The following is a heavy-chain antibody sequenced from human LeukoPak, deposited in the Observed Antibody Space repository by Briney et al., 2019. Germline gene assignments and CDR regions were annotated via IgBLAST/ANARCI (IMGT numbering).Heavy chain of an antibody. CDR3: AREDDSSSYYYYGMDV. CDR1: GYTFTSYA. Sequence: ASVKVSCKASGYTFTSYAMHWVRQAPGQRLEWMGWINAGNGNTKYSQKFQGRVTITRNTSISTAYMELSSLRSEDTAVYYCAREDDSSSYYYYGMDVWGQGTTVTVSS. D-gene: IGHD6-6*01. J-gene: IGHJ6*02. V-gene: IGHV1-3*01. CDR2: INAGNGNT.